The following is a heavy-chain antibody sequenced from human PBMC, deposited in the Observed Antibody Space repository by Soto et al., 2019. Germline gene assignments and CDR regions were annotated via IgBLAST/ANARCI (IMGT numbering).Heavy chain of an antibody. CDR3: AGRGVGATTIVAAFDI. V-gene: IGHV1-3*01. CDR1: GYTITCCA. J-gene: IGHJ3*02. CDR2: INAGDGDT. Sequence: ASVKVSCKASGYTITCCAMHWVRQAPGQRPEWMGWINAGDGDTKYSQNFQGRLTIIRDTSASTAYMELSSLRSEDTAVYYCAGRGVGATTIVAAFDIWGQGTMVT. D-gene: IGHD1-26*01.